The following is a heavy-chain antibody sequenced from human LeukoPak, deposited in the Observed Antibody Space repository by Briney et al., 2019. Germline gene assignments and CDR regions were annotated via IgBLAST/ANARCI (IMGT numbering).Heavy chain of an antibody. CDR2: ISGSGGST. Sequence: PGGSLRLSCAASGFTFSSYAMSWVRQAPGKGLEWVSAISGSGGSTYYADSVKGRLTISRDNSKNTLYLQMNSLRAEDTAVYYCAKRGYGSGSYDYWGQGTLVTVSS. J-gene: IGHJ4*02. V-gene: IGHV3-23*01. CDR1: GFTFSSYA. CDR3: AKRGYGSGSYDY. D-gene: IGHD3-10*01.